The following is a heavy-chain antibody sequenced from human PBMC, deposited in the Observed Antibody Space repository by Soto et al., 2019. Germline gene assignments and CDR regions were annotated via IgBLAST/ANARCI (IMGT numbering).Heavy chain of an antibody. D-gene: IGHD3-10*01. CDR1: SGPSKSHN. CDR3: VRQGIGVLHGLVDV. J-gene: IGHJ6*01. CDR2: VYDTWST. V-gene: IGHV4-59*08. Sequence: QVQVQQSGPGLVKPSETLSLTCTVSSGPSKSHNWGWIRQPPGRGLEWIGYVYDTWSTSYNPSLKPRVTVSAALSTNRISLTLRFVTAAATAGYYCVRQGIGVLHGLVDVWGQGTTVIVSS.